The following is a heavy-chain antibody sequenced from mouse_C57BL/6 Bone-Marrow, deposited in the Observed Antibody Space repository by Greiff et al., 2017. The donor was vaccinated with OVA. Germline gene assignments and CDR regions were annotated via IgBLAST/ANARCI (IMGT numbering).Heavy chain of an antibody. D-gene: IGHD2-4*01. CDR1: GYTFTSYW. V-gene: IGHV1-69*01. CDR2: IDPSDSYT. Sequence: QVQLQQPGAELVMPGASVKLSCKASGYTFTSYWMHWVKQRPGQGLEWIGEIDPSDSYTNYNQKFKGKSTLTVDKSSSTAYMQLSSLTSEDSAVYYCARGSYYDYDWFAYWGQGTLVTVSA. CDR3: ARGSYYDYDWFAY. J-gene: IGHJ3*01.